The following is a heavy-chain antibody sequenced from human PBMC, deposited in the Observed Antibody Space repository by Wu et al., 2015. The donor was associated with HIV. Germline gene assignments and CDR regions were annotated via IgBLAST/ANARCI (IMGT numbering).Heavy chain of an antibody. CDR1: GGTFSSYA. CDR2: IIPIFGTA. CDR3: ARRTRRGVNNYYYYGMVRR. Sequence: QVQLVQSGAEVKKPGSSVKVSCKASGGTFSSYAISWVRQAPGQGLEWMGGIIPIFGTANYAQKFQGRVTITTDESTSTAYMELSSLRSEDTAVYYCARRTRRGVNNYYYYGMVRRRGRTGPRSPSPQ. D-gene: IGHD3-10*01. J-gene: IGHJ6*01. V-gene: IGHV1-69*05.